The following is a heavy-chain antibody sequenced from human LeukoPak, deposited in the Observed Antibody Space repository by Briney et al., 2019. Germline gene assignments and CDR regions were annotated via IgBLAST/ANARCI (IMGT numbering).Heavy chain of an antibody. V-gene: IGHV4-59*08. Sequence: SETLSLTCTVSGGCISSYYWSWIRQPPGKGLEWIGYIYYSGSTNYNPSLKSRVTISVDTSKNQFSLKLSSVTAADTAVYYCASSPLKGNWFDPWGQGTLVTVSS. CDR3: ASSPLKGNWFDP. J-gene: IGHJ5*02. CDR1: GGCISSYY. CDR2: IYYSGST.